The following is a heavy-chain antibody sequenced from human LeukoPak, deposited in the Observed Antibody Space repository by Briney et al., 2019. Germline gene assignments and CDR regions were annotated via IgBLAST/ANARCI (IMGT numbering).Heavy chain of an antibody. Sequence: SQTLSLTCALSGDSVSSNSAAWDWGRQSPSRGLEWLGRTYYRSKWYNDYAVSVKSRITVNPDTSKSQFSLQLNSVTPEDTAVYYCARVYRAPQGVLGMDVWGQGTTVTVSS. CDR2: TYYRSKWYN. CDR1: GDSVSSNSAA. J-gene: IGHJ6*02. D-gene: IGHD2/OR15-2a*01. V-gene: IGHV6-1*01. CDR3: ARVYRAPQGVLGMDV.